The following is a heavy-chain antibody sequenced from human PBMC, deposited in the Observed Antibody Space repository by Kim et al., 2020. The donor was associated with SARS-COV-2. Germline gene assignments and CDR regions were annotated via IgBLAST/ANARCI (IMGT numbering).Heavy chain of an antibody. Sequence: YYADSVKGRFTISRDNSKNSLYLQMNSLRAEDTAVYYCAKVSYYGSGFDYWGQGTLVTVSS. J-gene: IGHJ4*02. D-gene: IGHD3-10*01. V-gene: IGHV3-33*06. CDR3: AKVSYYGSGFDY.